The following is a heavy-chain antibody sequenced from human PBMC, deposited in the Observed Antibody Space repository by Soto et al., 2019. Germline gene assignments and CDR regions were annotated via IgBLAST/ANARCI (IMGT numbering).Heavy chain of an antibody. V-gene: IGHV3-23*01. CDR3: ARGRLTY. D-gene: IGHD2-21*02. CDR2: ISGSGGST. Sequence: EVQLLESGGDLVHPGWSLRLSCAASAFTFSAYDMNWVRQAPGKGLEWVSGISGSGGSTYYADSVKGRFTISRDNYKNTLFLQMTSLRDEDTAVYYCARGRLTYWGQGTLVTVSS. J-gene: IGHJ4*02. CDR1: AFTFSAYD.